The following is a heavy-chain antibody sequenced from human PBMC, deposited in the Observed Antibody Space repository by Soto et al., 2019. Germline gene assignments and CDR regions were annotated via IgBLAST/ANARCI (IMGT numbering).Heavy chain of an antibody. D-gene: IGHD2-2*01. Sequence: SETLSLTCAVYGGSFSGYYWSWIRQPPGKGLEWIGEINHSGSTNYNPSLKSQVTISVDTSKHQFSLKLSSVTAADTAVYYCARGPVEYCSSTSCYAFDIWGQGTMVTVSS. J-gene: IGHJ3*02. CDR1: GGSFSGYY. V-gene: IGHV4-34*01. CDR3: ARGPVEYCSSTSCYAFDI. CDR2: INHSGST.